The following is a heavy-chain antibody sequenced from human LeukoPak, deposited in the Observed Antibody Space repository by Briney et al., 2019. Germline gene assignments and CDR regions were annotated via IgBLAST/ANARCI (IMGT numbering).Heavy chain of an antibody. V-gene: IGHV4-30-4*01. J-gene: IGHJ4*02. CDR2: IYYSGST. Sequence: SETLSLTCTVSGGSISSGDYYWSWIRQPPGKGLEWIGYIYYSGSTYYNPSLKSRVTISVDTSKNQFSLKLSSVTAADTAVYYCARDLAIVVVTAKRPGSGYYFDYWGQGTLVTVSS. CDR1: GGSISSGDYY. CDR3: ARDLAIVVVTAKRPGSGYYFDY. D-gene: IGHD2-21*02.